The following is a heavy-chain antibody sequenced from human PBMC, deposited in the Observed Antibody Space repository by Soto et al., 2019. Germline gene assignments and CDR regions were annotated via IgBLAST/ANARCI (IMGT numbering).Heavy chain of an antibody. D-gene: IGHD6-6*01. J-gene: IGHJ6*02. CDR2: ISYDGSNK. V-gene: IGHV3-30-3*01. CDR1: GFTFSSYA. Sequence: GGSLRLSCAASGFTFSSYAMHWVRQAPGKGLEWVAVISYDGSNKYYADSVKGRFTISRDNSKNTLYLQMNSLRAEDTAVYHWARERDEYSSSSSYYGMDVWGQGTTVTVSS. CDR3: ARERDEYSSSSSYYGMDV.